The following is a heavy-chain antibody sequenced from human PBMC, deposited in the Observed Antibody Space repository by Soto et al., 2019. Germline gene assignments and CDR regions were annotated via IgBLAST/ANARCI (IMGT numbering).Heavy chain of an antibody. D-gene: IGHD6-19*01. V-gene: IGHV1-18*01. CDR1: GYTFTSYG. CDR3: ARDQDEIPVRPPIYSRGPSEGFDS. Sequence: ASVKVSCKASGYTFTSYGISWVRQAPGQGLEWMGWISAYNGNTNYAQKLQGRVTMTTDTSTSTAYMELRSLRSDDTAVYYCARDQDEIPVRPPIYSRGPSEGFDSWGQGTLVTVSS. J-gene: IGHJ5*01. CDR2: ISAYNGNT.